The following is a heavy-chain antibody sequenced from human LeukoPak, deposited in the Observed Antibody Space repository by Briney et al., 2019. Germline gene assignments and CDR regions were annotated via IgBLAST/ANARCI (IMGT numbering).Heavy chain of an antibody. Sequence: GGSLRLSCAASGFTFSDHYMDWVRQAPGKGLEWVGRIRNKANSYTTEYAASVKGRFTISGDDSKNSLFLQMNTLKTEDTAVYYCSRAGIRTTPYYFDYWGQGTLVTVSS. CDR1: GFTFSDHY. CDR2: IRNKANSYTT. D-gene: IGHD1-7*01. J-gene: IGHJ4*02. V-gene: IGHV3-72*01. CDR3: SRAGIRTTPYYFDY.